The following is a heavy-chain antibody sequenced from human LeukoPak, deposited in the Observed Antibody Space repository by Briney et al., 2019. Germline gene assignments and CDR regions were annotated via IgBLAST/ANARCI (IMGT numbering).Heavy chain of an antibody. Sequence: SETLSLTCAVYGGSFSGYYWSWIRQPPGKGLEWIGEINHSGSTNYNPSLKSRVTISVDTSKNQFSLKLSSVTAADTAVYYCARAGIAARRRRFDPWGQGTLVTVSS. CDR1: GGSFSGYY. CDR3: ARAGIAARRRRFDP. D-gene: IGHD6-6*01. CDR2: INHSGST. V-gene: IGHV4-34*01. J-gene: IGHJ5*02.